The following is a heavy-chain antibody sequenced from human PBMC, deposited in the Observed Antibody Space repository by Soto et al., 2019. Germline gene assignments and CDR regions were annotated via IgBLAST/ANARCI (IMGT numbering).Heavy chain of an antibody. CDR2: ISHSGST. Sequence: QVQLPQWGAGLLKPSETLSLTCAVYGGSFSGYYWTWIRQPPGKGLEWIGEISHSGSTKYNPSLKSRVTISVDTSKNQFSLKLNSVTAADMAVYYCVGHCSSGLYWGQGTLVTVSS. D-gene: IGHD6-13*01. CDR1: GGSFSGYY. J-gene: IGHJ4*02. CDR3: VGHCSSGLY. V-gene: IGHV4-34*01.